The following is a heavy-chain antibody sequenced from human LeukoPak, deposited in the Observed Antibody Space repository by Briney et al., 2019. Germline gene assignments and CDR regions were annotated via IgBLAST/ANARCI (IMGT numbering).Heavy chain of an antibody. D-gene: IGHD5-12*01. CDR3: ARHGSLRDIVATIVPHDAFDI. V-gene: IGHV4-39*01. Sequence: SGTLSLTCTVSGGSISSTTYYWAWIRQPPGKGLEWIGSIYKAGNTNYNPSLKSRVTISVDTSKNQFSLKLSSVTAADTAVYYCARHGSLRDIVATIVPHDAFDIWGQGTMVTVSS. CDR2: IYKAGNT. J-gene: IGHJ3*02. CDR1: GGSISSTTYY.